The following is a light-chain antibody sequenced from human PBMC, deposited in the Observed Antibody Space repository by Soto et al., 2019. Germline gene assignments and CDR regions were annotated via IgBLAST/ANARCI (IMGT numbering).Light chain of an antibody. CDR1: QDISNH. J-gene: IGKJ5*01. CDR2: DAS. CDR3: QQCDSFPIT. Sequence: DIQMTQSPSSLSASVGDRVTITCQASQDISNHLNWYQQKPGKAPWLLIYDASNLETGVPSRFSGSGSGTDFTVTISSLQPEDIATYYCQQCDSFPITFGQGTRLEIK. V-gene: IGKV1-33*01.